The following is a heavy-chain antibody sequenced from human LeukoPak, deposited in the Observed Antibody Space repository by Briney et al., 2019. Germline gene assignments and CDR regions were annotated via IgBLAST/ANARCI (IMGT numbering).Heavy chain of an antibody. CDR1: GFIFSGYG. D-gene: IGHD6-13*01. Sequence: PGGSLRLSCAASGFIFSGYGMHWVRQAPGKGLQWVTFIRYEGSNKYYADSVKGRFTISRDNSKNTLYLQMNSLRVEDTAVYYCAKESGVAAAGIDYWGQGTLVTVSS. CDR2: IRYEGSNK. V-gene: IGHV3-30*02. J-gene: IGHJ4*02. CDR3: AKESGVAAAGIDY.